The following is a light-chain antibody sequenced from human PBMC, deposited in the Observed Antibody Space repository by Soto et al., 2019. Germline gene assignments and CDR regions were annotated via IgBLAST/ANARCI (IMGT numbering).Light chain of an antibody. V-gene: IGLV2-14*01. CDR3: SSYTSSSTYV. Sequence: QSVLTQPASVSGSPGQSITISCTGTSSDVGGYNYVSWYQQHPGKAPKLMIYDVSNRPSGVSNRFSGSKSVNTASLTISGLQAEDEDDYYYSSYTSSSTYVFGTGTKLTVL. CDR1: SSDVGGYNY. J-gene: IGLJ1*01. CDR2: DVS.